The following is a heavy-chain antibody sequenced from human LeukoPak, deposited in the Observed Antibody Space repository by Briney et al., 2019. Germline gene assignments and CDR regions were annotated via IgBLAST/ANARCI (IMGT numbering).Heavy chain of an antibody. CDR3: ARVGNMIVVVFDY. J-gene: IGHJ4*02. V-gene: IGHV3-7*01. Sequence: GGSLRLPCAASGFTFSSYWMSWVRQAPGKGLEWVANIKQDGSEKYYVDSVKGRFTISRDNAKNSLYLQMNSLRAEDTAVYYCARVGNMIVVVFDYWGQGTLVTVSS. D-gene: IGHD3-22*01. CDR1: GFTFSSYW. CDR2: IKQDGSEK.